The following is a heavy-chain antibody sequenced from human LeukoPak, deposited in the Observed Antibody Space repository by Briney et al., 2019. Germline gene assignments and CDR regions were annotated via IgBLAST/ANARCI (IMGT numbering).Heavy chain of an antibody. D-gene: IGHD6-19*01. Sequence: GGSLRLPCAASGFTFSSYSMNWVRQAPGKGLEWVSSISSSSSYIYYADSVKGRFTISRDNAKNSLYLQMNSLRAEDTAVYYCARSAIQWLVPSNFDYWGQGTLVTVSS. CDR1: GFTFSSYS. V-gene: IGHV3-21*01. CDR3: ARSAIQWLVPSNFDY. CDR2: ISSSSSYI. J-gene: IGHJ4*02.